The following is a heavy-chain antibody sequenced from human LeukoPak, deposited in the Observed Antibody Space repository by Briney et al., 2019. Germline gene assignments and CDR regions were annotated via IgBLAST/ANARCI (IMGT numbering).Heavy chain of an antibody. CDR1: GCSISSGSYY. CDR3: ARDVSSWAYYYYGMDV. V-gene: IGHV4-61*02. CDR2: IYTSGST. J-gene: IGHJ6*02. D-gene: IGHD6-13*01. Sequence: SQTLSLTCTVSGCSISSGSYYWSWIRQPAGKGLEWIGRIYTSGSTNYNPSLKSRVTISVDTSKNQFSLKLSSVTAADTAVYYCARDVSSWAYYYYGMDVWGQGTTVTVSS.